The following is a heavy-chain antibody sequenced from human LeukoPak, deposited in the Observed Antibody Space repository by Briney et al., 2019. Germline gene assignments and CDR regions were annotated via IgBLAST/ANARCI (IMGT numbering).Heavy chain of an antibody. D-gene: IGHD3-22*01. CDR3: AKVPPGIVVVIPPDY. CDR2: IRTSGTNT. J-gene: IGHJ4*02. CDR1: GFTFSSLS. V-gene: IGHV3-48*04. Sequence: GGSLRLSCAASGFTFSSLSMNWVRQAPGKGLEWVSYIRTSGTNTDYTGSVKGRFTISRDNAKNSLYLQMNSLRAEDTAVYYCAKVPPGIVVVIPPDYWGQGTLVTVSS.